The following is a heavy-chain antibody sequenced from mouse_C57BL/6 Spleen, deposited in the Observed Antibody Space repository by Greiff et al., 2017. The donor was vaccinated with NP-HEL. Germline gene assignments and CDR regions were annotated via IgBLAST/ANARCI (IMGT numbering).Heavy chain of an antibody. Sequence: QVQLQQSGAELVRPGTSVKVSCKASGYAFTNYLIEWVKQRPGQGLEWIGVINPGSGGTNYNEKFKGKATLTADKSSSTAYMQLSSLTSEDSAVYFCARHGSSPAWFAYWGQGTLVTVSA. CDR1: GYAFTNYL. J-gene: IGHJ3*01. D-gene: IGHD1-1*01. CDR3: ARHGSSPAWFAY. V-gene: IGHV1-54*01. CDR2: INPGSGGT.